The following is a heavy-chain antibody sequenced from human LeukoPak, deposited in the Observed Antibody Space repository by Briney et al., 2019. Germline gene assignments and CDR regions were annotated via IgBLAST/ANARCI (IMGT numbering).Heavy chain of an antibody. CDR3: ARSRAYYDFWSGF. V-gene: IGHV3-21*01. J-gene: IGHJ4*02. CDR2: ISSSSSYI. Sequence: GGSLRLSCAASGFTFGSYSMNWVRQAPGKGLEWVSSISSSSSYIYYADSVKGRFTISRDNAKNSLYLQMNSLRAEDTAVYYCARSRAYYDFWSGFWGQGTLVTVSS. D-gene: IGHD3-3*01. CDR1: GFTFGSYS.